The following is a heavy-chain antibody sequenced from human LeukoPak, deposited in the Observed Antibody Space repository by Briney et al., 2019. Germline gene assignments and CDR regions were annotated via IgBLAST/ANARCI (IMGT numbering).Heavy chain of an antibody. V-gene: IGHV4-4*02. CDR3: ATAPILRGEGGEHYKYGMDV. J-gene: IGHJ6*02. Sequence: SGTLSLTRGVSVGSISSGNWWSWVRQSPGKGLEWIGEIYHNGTPNYNPSLKSRVTISADTFKNHFSLKLTSVTAADTAVYYCATAPILRGEGGEHYKYGMDVWGQGTTVIVSS. CDR1: VGSISSGNW. D-gene: IGHD2-2*02. CDR2: IYHNGTP.